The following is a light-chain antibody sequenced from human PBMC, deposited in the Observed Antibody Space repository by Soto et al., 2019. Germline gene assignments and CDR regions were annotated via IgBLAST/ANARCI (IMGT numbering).Light chain of an antibody. Sequence: EIVMTQSPATLSVSPGERATLSCRASQSISTTLAWYQQEPGLAPRLLIYGASTRATDIPARFSGSGSGTEFTLTISSLQSEDFAVYYCQQYNNWPRTFGQGTKLEIK. CDR1: QSISTT. V-gene: IGKV3-15*01. CDR2: GAS. J-gene: IGKJ2*01. CDR3: QQYNNWPRT.